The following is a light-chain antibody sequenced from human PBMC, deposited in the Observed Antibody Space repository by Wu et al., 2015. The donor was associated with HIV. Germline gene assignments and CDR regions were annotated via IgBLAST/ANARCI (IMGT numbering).Light chain of an antibody. CDR3: QKYNTAPWT. CDR1: QTVGSRY. J-gene: IGKJ1*01. Sequence: EIVLTQSPGTLSLSPGERATLSCRASQTVGSRYLAWYQQRPGQAPRLLMYATSSRATGIPDRLSGSGSGTDFTLTISRLEPEDVATYYCQKYNTAPWTFGQGTKVEIK. V-gene: IGKV3-20*01. CDR2: ATS.